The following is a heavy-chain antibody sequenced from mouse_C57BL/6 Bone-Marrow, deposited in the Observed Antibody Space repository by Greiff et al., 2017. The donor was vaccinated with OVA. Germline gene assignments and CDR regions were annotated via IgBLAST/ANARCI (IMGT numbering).Heavy chain of an antibody. J-gene: IGHJ2*01. CDR1: GYTFTSYG. Sequence: VKLMESGAELARPGASVKLSCKASGYTFTSYGISWVKQRTGQGLEWIGEIYPRSGNTYYNEKFKGKATLTADKSSSTAYMELRSLTSEDSAVYFCARWTVVEEGDYWGQGTTLTVSS. V-gene: IGHV1-81*01. CDR2: IYPRSGNT. CDR3: ARWTVVEEGDY. D-gene: IGHD1-1*01.